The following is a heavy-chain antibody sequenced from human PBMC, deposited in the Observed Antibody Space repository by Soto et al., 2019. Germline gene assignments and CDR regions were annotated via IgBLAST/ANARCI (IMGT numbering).Heavy chain of an antibody. V-gene: IGHV3-7*03. CDR1: GFTFSMYS. CDR3: ARDHPIPPAHDFFYGSDV. D-gene: IGHD2-2*02. J-gene: IGHJ6*01. Sequence: PVGSLRLSCEVSGFTFSMYSMSWVRQSPGKGLEWVAKIPQDGVDGHYADSVKGRFTISRDNGKNSLYLQLNNLRAEDTAVYYCARDHPIPPAHDFFYGSDVWGRGAPVTV. CDR2: IPQDGVDG.